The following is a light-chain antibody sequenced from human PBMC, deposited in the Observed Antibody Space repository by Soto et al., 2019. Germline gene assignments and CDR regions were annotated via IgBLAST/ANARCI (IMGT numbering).Light chain of an antibody. V-gene: IGKV3-20*01. CDR1: QIVISNS. J-gene: IGKJ4*01. CDR3: QQYGTSPAAA. CDR2: GAS. Sequence: EIVLTQSPGTLSLSPGESATLSCRASQIVISNSLAWYRQRPGQAPRLVIYGASNRATGIPDRFSGSGSGTDFTLTISGLEPEDFALYYCQQYGTSPAAAFGGGTKVDIK.